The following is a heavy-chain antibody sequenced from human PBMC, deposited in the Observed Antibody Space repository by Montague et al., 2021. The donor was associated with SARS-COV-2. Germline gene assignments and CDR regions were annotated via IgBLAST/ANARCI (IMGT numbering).Heavy chain of an antibody. CDR3: AREKAGGLRNAFDI. Sequence: SETLSLTCTVSGFSIGSGDYWGWIRQPPGKGLEWIGSIYHSGTTYYNPSLQSRLTMSIDTSTNQFSLRLTSVTAADTAVFFCAREKAGGLRNAFDIWAKGQRSPSLQ. CDR1: GFSIGSGDY. J-gene: IGHJ3*02. V-gene: IGHV4-38-2*02. CDR2: IYHSGTT.